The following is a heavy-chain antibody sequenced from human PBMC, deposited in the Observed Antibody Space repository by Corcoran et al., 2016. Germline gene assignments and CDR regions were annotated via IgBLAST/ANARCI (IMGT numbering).Heavy chain of an antibody. CDR2: INPSGGST. Sequence: QVQLVQSGAEVKKPGASVKVSCKASGYTFTSYYMHWVQQAPGQGLEWMGIINPSGGSTSYAQKFQGRVTMTRDTSTSTVYMELSSLRSEDTAGDYCGRCCSTSGGYDVWGQGTMVTVSS. D-gene: IGHD2-15*01. CDR1: GYTFTSYY. J-gene: IGHJ4*02. V-gene: IGHV1-46*03. CDR3: GRCCSTSGGYDV.